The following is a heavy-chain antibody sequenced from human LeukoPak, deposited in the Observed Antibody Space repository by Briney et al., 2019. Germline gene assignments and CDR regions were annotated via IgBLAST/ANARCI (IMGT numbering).Heavy chain of an antibody. D-gene: IGHD4-17*01. CDR3: ARGIAGDQYYYYYYYMDV. CDR1: GYTFTSYG. V-gene: IGHV1-18*01. Sequence: ASVKVSCKASGYTFTSYGISWVRQAPGQGLEWMGWISAYNGNTNYAQKLQGRVTMTTDTSTSTAYMELRSLRSDDTAVYYCARGIAGDQYYYYYYYMDVWGKGTTVTVSS. CDR2: ISAYNGNT. J-gene: IGHJ6*03.